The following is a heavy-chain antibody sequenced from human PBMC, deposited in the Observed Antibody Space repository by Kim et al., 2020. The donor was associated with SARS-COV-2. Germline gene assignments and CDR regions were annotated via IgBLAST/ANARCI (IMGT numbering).Heavy chain of an antibody. Sequence: ASVKVSCKASGYTFTRYDINWVRQATGHGLEWMGWMNPNSGNTGYAQKFQGRVTMTRNTSISTAYMGLSSLRSEDTAVYYCARGHLKSIVVVIAPPPYYYYTDVCGKGTTVTVSS. CDR3: ARGHLKSIVVVIAPPPYYYYTDV. V-gene: IGHV1-8*01. D-gene: IGHD2-21*01. J-gene: IGHJ6*03. CDR2: MNPNSGNT. CDR1: GYTFTRYD.